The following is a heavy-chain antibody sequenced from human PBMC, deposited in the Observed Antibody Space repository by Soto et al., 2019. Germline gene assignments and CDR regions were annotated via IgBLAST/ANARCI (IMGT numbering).Heavy chain of an antibody. D-gene: IGHD3-16*01. CDR1: GFTFSHYA. CDR2: IFRSGAPT. Sequence: EVQLLESGGGLVQPGGSLRLSCAASGFTFSHYAMSWVRQAPGKGLQWVSTIFRSGAPTHYADSVQGRFGISRDNSNKMWFVEMNSLKDEDTAVYYCTREASSWGFAFDLWGQGTRVAVSS. V-gene: IGHV3-23*01. J-gene: IGHJ3*01. CDR3: TREASSWGFAFDL.